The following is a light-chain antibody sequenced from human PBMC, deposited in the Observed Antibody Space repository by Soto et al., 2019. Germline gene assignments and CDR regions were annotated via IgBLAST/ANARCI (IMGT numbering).Light chain of an antibody. J-gene: IGLJ3*02. Sequence: QSVLTQQPSASGTPGQRVIISCSGSSSNLGSNSGNWYQQLPGTAPKLLIYNTYQRPLGVPDRFSGSKSGTSASLAISGLQSEDEGDYFCAAWDDSLNGPVFGGGTKLTVL. CDR2: NTY. CDR3: AAWDDSLNGPV. V-gene: IGLV1-44*01. CDR1: SSNLGSNS.